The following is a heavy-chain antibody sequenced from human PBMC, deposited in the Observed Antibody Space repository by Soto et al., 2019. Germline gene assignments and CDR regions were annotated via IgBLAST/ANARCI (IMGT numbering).Heavy chain of an antibody. CDR2: ISAYNGNT. CDR3: ARVRALEYQPHDAFDI. J-gene: IGHJ3*02. D-gene: IGHD2-2*01. V-gene: IGHV1-18*01. CDR1: GYTFTSYG. Sequence: QVQLVQSGAEVKKPGASVKVSCKASGYTFTSYGISWVRQAPGQGLEWMGWISAYNGNTNYAQKLQGRVTMTTETSTDTAYMDLRNLRYDDTAGYYCARVRALEYQPHDAFDIWGQGTMVTVSS.